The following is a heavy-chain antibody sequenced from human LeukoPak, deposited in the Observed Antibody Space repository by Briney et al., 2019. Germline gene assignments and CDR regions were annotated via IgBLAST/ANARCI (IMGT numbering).Heavy chain of an antibody. D-gene: IGHD3-22*01. CDR1: GYTLTELS. CDR3: VVVVISRGDAFDI. CDR2: FDPEDGET. V-gene: IGHV1-24*01. Sequence: ASVKVSCKVSGYTLTELSMHWVRQAPGKGLEWMGGFDPEDGETIYAQKFQGRVTMTEDTSTDTAYMELSSLRSEDTAVYYCVVVVISRGDAFDIWGQGTMVTVSS. J-gene: IGHJ3*02.